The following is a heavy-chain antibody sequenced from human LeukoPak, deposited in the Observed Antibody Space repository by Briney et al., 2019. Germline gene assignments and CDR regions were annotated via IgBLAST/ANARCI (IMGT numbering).Heavy chain of an antibody. V-gene: IGHV3-53*01. J-gene: IGHJ4*02. CDR2: IYSGGST. D-gene: IGHD6-19*01. CDR1: GFTVSSNY. CDR3: ATHIAMAGLFDY. Sequence: PGGSLKLSFAAPGFTVSSNYMTWVPQAPGKGLEWVPVIYSGGSTYYADSLRGRFTISRETSKNTLYLQINRLRAEDTPVYYCATHIAMAGLFDYWGQGTLVTVSS.